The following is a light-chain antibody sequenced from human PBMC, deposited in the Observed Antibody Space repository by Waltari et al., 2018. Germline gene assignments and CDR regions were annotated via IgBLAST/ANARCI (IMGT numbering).Light chain of an antibody. V-gene: IGLV2-14*01. CDR1: SSDVGGYNL. CDR3: TSYITTRGDWV. J-gene: IGLJ3*02. Sequence: QSALTQPASVSGSPGQSITISCTGTSSDVGGYNLSSWHQQHPGKAPKLIIDEVRNRPSGVSNRFSGSKSGNTASLTISGLQAEDEADYYCTSYITTRGDWVFGGGTKLTVL. CDR2: EVR.